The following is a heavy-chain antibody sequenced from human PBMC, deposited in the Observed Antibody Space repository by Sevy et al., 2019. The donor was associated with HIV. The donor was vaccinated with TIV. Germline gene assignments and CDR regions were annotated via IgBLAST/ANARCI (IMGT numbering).Heavy chain of an antibody. CDR3: ARDDCSSLSCHGSLLY. J-gene: IGHJ4*02. V-gene: IGHV1-18*01. CDR1: GYSFTSYG. CDR2: ISTLNVNT. D-gene: IGHD2-2*01. Sequence: VSVKVSCKASGYSFTSYGISWVRQAPGQGLEWMGWISTLNVNTNNAQKFQGRVTMTTDTSTSTAYMELRSLRSDDTAVYYCARDDCSSLSCHGSLLYWGQGTLVTVSS.